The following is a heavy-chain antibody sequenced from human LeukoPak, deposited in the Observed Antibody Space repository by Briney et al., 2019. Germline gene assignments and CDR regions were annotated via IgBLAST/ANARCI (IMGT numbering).Heavy chain of an antibody. Sequence: ASVKVSCKASGYNFITYGISWVRQAPGQGLEWMGWISAYNGDTNYAQKVQGRLTMTTDTSTSTAYMELRSLRSDDSAVYYCARDMVGATRYHDYWGQGTLVTVSS. CDR2: ISAYNGDT. D-gene: IGHD1-26*01. V-gene: IGHV1-18*01. CDR1: GYNFITYG. CDR3: ARDMVGATRYHDY. J-gene: IGHJ4*02.